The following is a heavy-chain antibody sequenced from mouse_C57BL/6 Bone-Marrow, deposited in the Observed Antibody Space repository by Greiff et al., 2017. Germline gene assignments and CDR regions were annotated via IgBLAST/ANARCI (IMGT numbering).Heavy chain of an antibody. V-gene: IGHV1-82*01. CDR3: ARVGVTSGY. J-gene: IGHJ4*01. D-gene: IGHD2-2*01. CDR1: GYAFSSSW. Sequence: VQLQQSGPELVKPGASVKISCKASGYAFSSSWMNWVKQRPGKGLEWIGRIYPGDGDTNYNGKFKGKATLTADTSSSTAYMQLSRLTSEDSAVYFCARVGVTSGYGGQGTSVTVSS. CDR2: IYPGDGDT.